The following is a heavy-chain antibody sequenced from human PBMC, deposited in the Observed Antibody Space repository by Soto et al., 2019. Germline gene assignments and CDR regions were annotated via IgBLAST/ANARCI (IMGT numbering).Heavy chain of an antibody. CDR3: ARVLISRIGYYSPGWFDP. D-gene: IGHD3-22*01. V-gene: IGHV5-51*01. J-gene: IGHJ5*02. Sequence: PGESLKISCKGSGYVFNHYWIAWVRQMPGKGLEWMGIIYPGDSDTRYSPSFQGQVTTSADKSITTAYLQWSSLKASDSAMYYCARVLISRIGYYSPGWFDPWGQGTLVTVSS. CDR2: IYPGDSDT. CDR1: GYVFNHYW.